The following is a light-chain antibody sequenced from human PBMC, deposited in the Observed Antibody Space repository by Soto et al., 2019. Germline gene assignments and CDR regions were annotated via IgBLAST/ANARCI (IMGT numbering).Light chain of an antibody. Sequence: DVQMIQSPSSLSASVGDRVSITCRARQDISNYLAWFQQKPGKAPKSLIFAASSLQSGVLRRFSGSVSGTEFTLTITGLLPEDFATYYCHQYYSFPLTFGPGTRVDI. CDR1: QDISNY. CDR2: AAS. V-gene: IGKV1-16*01. CDR3: HQYYSFPLT. J-gene: IGKJ3*01.